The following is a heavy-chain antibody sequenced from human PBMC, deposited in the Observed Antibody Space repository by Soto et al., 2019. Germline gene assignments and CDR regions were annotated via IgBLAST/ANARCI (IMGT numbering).Heavy chain of an antibody. J-gene: IGHJ4*02. V-gene: IGHV4-30-4*01. CDR2: IFYSGST. CDR1: GGPISSGDYY. D-gene: IGHD3-16*01. CDR3: ARLGGQRVLDY. Sequence: LSLTCTVSGGPISSGDYYWNWIRQPPGKGLEWIGNIFYSGSTYYNPSLKSRVSISVDTSKNQLSLKLSSVTAADTAVYYCARLGGQRVLDYWGQGNLVTVSS.